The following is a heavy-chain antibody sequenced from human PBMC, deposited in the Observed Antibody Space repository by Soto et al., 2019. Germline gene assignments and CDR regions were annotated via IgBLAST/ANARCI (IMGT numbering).Heavy chain of an antibody. D-gene: IGHD6-13*01. CDR2: IDPSDSYT. CDR3: ARQASSSWPGDFDY. Sequence: GESLKIWCKGSGSSFTSYWSSWVRQMPGKGLEWMGRIDPSDSYTNYSPSFQGHVTISADKSISTAYLQWSSLKASDTAMYYCARQASSSWPGDFDYWGQGTLVTVSS. CDR1: GSSFTSYW. V-gene: IGHV5-10-1*01. J-gene: IGHJ4*02.